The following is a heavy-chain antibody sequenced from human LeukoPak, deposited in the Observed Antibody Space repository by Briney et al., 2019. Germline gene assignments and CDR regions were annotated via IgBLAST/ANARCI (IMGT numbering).Heavy chain of an antibody. J-gene: IGHJ4*02. V-gene: IGHV3-7*02. Sequence: PGGSLRLSCAASGFTFSSYWMSWVRQAPGKGLEWVANIKQDGSEKYYVDSVKARFTISRDNAKNTVYLQMNSLRAEDTAAYYCATVGGSGAAYFYWGQGTLVTVSS. D-gene: IGHD2/OR15-2a*01. CDR3: ATVGGSGAAYFY. CDR2: IKQDGSEK. CDR1: GFTFSSYW.